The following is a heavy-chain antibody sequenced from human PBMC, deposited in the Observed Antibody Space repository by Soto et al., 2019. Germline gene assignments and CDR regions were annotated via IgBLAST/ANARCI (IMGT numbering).Heavy chain of an antibody. D-gene: IGHD2-21*01. J-gene: IGHJ4*02. CDR3: ARGGGGGLFEH. V-gene: IGHV3-48*04. CDR2: ISSSSSTT. Sequence: LILSCAASGFTFRSYSMNWVRQSPGKGLEWVSYISSSSSTTYYADSVKGRFTISRDNTKSSLFLQMNSLGVEDTAVYYCARGGGGGLFEHWGQGVLVTVSS. CDR1: GFTFRSYS.